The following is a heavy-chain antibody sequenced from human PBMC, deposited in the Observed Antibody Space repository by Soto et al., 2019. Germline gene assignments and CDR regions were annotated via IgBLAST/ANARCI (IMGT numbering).Heavy chain of an antibody. CDR3: ATMIRGLIHWLDP. Sequence: QVQLVQSGAEVKRPGASVKVSCKASGDTFSNFDFNWVRQATGQGPEWMGWMYPNNGQTAYARTFQGRVTMTWNSSTSTAYIELSSLTSEDTAVYYCATMIRGLIHWLDPWGQSTLVTVSS. J-gene: IGHJ5*02. CDR2: MYPNNGQT. CDR1: GDTFSNFD. V-gene: IGHV1-8*01. D-gene: IGHD3-16*01.